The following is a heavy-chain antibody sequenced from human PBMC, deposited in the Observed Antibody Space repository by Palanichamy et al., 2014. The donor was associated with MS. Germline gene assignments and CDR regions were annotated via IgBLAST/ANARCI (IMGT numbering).Heavy chain of an antibody. CDR1: DFALSNAW. Sequence: EVQLVESGGGLAKPGGSLRLSCEASDFALSNAWMHWVRQAPGKGLEWVGRIRTKTEGETTDYAAPVKGRFTISRDDSKNTLFPQMNSLKTEDTAVYYCTTGLRLWFGELKHDRWGQGTLVTVSS. CDR3: TTGLRLWFGELKHDR. J-gene: IGHJ5*02. CDR2: IRTKTEGETT. V-gene: IGHV3-15*07. D-gene: IGHD3-10*01.